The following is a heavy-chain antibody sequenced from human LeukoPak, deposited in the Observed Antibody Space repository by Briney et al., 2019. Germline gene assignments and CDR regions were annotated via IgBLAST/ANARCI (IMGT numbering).Heavy chain of an antibody. D-gene: IGHD2-21*01. CDR2: IYYSGSS. CDR1: GGSISRYY. CDR3: ARAPPFPHSFDI. V-gene: IGHV4-59*01. J-gene: IGHJ3*02. Sequence: SETLSLTCTVTGGSISRYYWSWLRQPPGKGLEWIGYIYYSGSSNYNPSLKSRVTISVDTSKNQFSLNLTSVTAADTAVYYCARAPPFPHSFDIWGQGTMVTVSS.